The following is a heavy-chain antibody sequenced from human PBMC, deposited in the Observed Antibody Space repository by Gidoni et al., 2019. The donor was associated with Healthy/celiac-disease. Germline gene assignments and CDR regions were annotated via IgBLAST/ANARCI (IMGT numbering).Heavy chain of an antibody. CDR2: ISGSGVST. CDR3: AKTDMYYFDY. J-gene: IGHJ4*02. V-gene: IGHV3-23*01. D-gene: IGHD2-15*01. CDR1: GFTFSSYA. Sequence: DVQLLESGGGLVQPGGSLRLSCAASGFTFSSYAMSWVRQAPGNGLEWVSAISGSGVSTYYADSVKGRFTISRDNPKNTLYLQMNSLRAEDTAVYYCAKTDMYYFDYWGQGTLVTVSS.